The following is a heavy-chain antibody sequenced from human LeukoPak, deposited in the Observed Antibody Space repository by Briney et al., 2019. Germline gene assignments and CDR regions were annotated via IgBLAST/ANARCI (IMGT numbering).Heavy chain of an antibody. J-gene: IGHJ4*02. CDR1: GGSISSSSYY. Sequence: PSETLSLTCTVSGGSISSSSYYWGWIRQPPGKGLEWIGSIYYSGSTYYNPSLKSRVTISVDTSKNQFSLKLSSVTAADTAVYYCARQRHTVVTPLYFDYWGQGTLVTVSS. CDR3: ARQRHTVVTPLYFDY. D-gene: IGHD4-23*01. CDR2: IYYSGST. V-gene: IGHV4-39*01.